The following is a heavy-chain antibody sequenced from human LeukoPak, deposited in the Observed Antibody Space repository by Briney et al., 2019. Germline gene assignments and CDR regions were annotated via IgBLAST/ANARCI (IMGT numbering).Heavy chain of an antibody. CDR3: ARPRTAWSSHWYFEV. D-gene: IGHD1-1*01. Sequence: PGGSLRLSCAASGLTFSSYEMNWVRRAPGKGLEWVSYISTGGNYIKDADSVKGRFTISRDNAKNSLFLRMSSLRVEDTAVYYCARPRTAWSSHWYFEVWGRGTLVTVSS. CDR1: GLTFSSYE. V-gene: IGHV3-48*03. CDR2: ISTGGNYI. J-gene: IGHJ2*01.